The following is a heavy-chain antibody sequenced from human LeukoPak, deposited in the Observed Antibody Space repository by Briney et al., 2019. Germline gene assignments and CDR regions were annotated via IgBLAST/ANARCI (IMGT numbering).Heavy chain of an antibody. CDR1: GGTFSSYA. D-gene: IGHD3-10*01. J-gene: IGHJ3*02. CDR2: IIPIFGTA. CDR3: ARRLITMVRGDLSAFDI. Sequence: SVKVSCKASGGTFSSYAISWVRQAPGQGLEWMGGIIPIFGTANYAQKFQGRVTITADKSTSTAYMELSSLRSEDTAVYYCARRLITMVRGDLSAFDIWGQGTMVTVSS. V-gene: IGHV1-69*06.